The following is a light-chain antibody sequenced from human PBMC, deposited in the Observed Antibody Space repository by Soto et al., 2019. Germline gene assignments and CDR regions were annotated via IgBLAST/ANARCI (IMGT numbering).Light chain of an antibody. CDR1: SSDVGGYNY. CDR3: SSYTSSNALVV. J-gene: IGLJ2*01. CDR2: DVS. V-gene: IGLV2-14*01. Sequence: QSALTQPASVSGSPGQSITISCTGTSSDVGGYNYVSWYQQHPGKAPKLMIYDVSNRPSGVSIRFSGSKSGNTASLTISGLLAADEVDYYCSSYTSSNALVVFAGG.